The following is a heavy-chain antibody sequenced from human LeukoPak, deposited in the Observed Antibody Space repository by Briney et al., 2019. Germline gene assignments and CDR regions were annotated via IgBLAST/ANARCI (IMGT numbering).Heavy chain of an antibody. CDR1: GYTFTSYD. V-gene: IGHV1-8*01. CDR2: MDLNSGKT. Sequence: GASVKVSCKASGYTFTSYDINWVRQATGQGLEWMGWMDLNSGKTGCAQTIQGSATMTRNTSISTAYMELSRLRSEDTAVYYCARGGRLSSRRCFDYWGQRTLVTVSS. CDR3: ARGGRLSSRRCFDY. D-gene: IGHD1-26*01. J-gene: IGHJ4*02.